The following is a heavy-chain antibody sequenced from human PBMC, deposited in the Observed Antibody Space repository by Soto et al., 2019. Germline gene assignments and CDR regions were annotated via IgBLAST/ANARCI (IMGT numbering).Heavy chain of an antibody. Sequence: QVQLQESGPGLLKPSQTLSLTCTVSGGSITSDGFYWTWIRQRPGKGPEWIAYLYYTGSTFYNPSLKSRLTISLDKSANRFSLKMTSVTAADTAIYFCASGPFHIWGQGTMVVVSS. J-gene: IGHJ3*02. CDR3: ASGPFHI. CDR1: GGSITSDGFY. CDR2: LYYTGST. V-gene: IGHV4-31*03.